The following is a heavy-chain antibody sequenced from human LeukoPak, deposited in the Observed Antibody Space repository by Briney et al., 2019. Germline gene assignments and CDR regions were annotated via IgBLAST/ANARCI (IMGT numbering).Heavy chain of an antibody. CDR3: ARLVAVTGTVDYFDP. D-gene: IGHD2-21*02. J-gene: IGHJ5*02. V-gene: IGHV4-59*08. CDR2: IYYKGIT. Sequence: PLETLSLTCVVSGGSICGYHWSWIRQPPGKGLEWIGYIYYKGITNYNPSLKSRVTISLDTSKSQFSLNLSSVTAADTAVYYCARLVAVTGTVDYFDPWGQGAVVTVSS. CDR1: GGSICGYH.